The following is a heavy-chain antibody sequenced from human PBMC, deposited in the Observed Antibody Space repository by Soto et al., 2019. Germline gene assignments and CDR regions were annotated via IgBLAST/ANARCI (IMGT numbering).Heavy chain of an antibody. D-gene: IGHD3-22*01. CDR2: IYYSGST. Sequence: SETLSLTCTVSGGSISSGGYYWSWIRQHPGKGLEWIGYIYYSGSTYYNPSLKSRVTISVDTSKNQFSLKLSSVTAADTAVYYCARGPNYYDSSGYPYYFDYWAREPWSPSP. V-gene: IGHV4-31*03. CDR3: ARGPNYYDSSGYPYYFDY. J-gene: IGHJ4*02. CDR1: GGSISSGGYY.